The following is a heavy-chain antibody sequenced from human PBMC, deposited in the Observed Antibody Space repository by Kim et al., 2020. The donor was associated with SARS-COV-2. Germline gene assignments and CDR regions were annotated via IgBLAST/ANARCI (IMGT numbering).Heavy chain of an antibody. CDR3: ARKYCSSTSCYGGDDAFDI. CDR1: GYTFTSYG. Sequence: ASVKVSCKASGYTFTSYGISWVRQAPGQGLEWMGLINPYNGNTNYAQKLQGRVTMTTDTSTSTAYMELRSLRSDDTAVYYCARKYCSSTSCYGGDDAFDIWGQGTMVTVSS. J-gene: IGHJ3*02. D-gene: IGHD2-2*01. CDR2: INPYNGNT. V-gene: IGHV1-18*01.